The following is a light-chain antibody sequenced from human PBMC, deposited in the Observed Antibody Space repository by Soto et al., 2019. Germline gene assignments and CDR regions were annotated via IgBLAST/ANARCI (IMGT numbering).Light chain of an antibody. CDR1: QSVSSSY. CDR3: QQYSSSHQIT. CDR2: GAS. Sequence: EIVLTQSPGTLSLSPGERATLSCRASQSVSSSYLAWYQQKPGQAPRLLIYGASSRATGIPDRFSGSGSETDFILTISRLEHEDYEVYYCQQYSSSHQITFGQDTRLESK. J-gene: IGKJ5*01. V-gene: IGKV3-20*01.